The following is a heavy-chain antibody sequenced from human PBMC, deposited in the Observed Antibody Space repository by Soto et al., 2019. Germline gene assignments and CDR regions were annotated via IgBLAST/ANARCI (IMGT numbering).Heavy chain of an antibody. CDR2: IYYSGST. J-gene: IGHJ4*02. D-gene: IGHD1-26*01. CDR1: YGSIPDSGYS. Sequence: SVLYGSIPDSGYSRSLRLQPPGKGLEWIGYIYYSGSTYYNPSLKSRITMSADTSKNQLSLNLSSVTAADTVMYYCAACRPWEQLFDYLGQGTPVTVSS. V-gene: IGHV4-30-4*08. CDR3: AACRPWEQLFDY.